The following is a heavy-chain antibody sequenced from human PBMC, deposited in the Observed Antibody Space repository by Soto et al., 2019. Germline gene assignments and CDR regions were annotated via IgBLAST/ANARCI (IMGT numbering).Heavy chain of an antibody. V-gene: IGHV4-31*03. CDR2: IYYGGRT. CDR1: GGAISSGGYY. CDR3: AAACVGGGGFNYYGMDV. Sequence: QVQLQESGPGLVKPSQTLSPTCTVSGGAISSGGYYWSWLRQRPGKGLEWIGYIYYGGRTYYNPSLKSRVTISVDTSKNQCSLRLSSVTAADTAVYCCAAACVGGGGFNYYGMDVWGQGTTVTVSS. D-gene: IGHD1-26*01. J-gene: IGHJ6*02.